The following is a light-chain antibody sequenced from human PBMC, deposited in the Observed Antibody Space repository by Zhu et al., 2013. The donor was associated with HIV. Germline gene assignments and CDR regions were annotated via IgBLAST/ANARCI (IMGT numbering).Light chain of an antibody. CDR2: DAS. Sequence: DIQMTQSPSSLSASVGDRVTITCRASQGINNYLAWYQQKPGRAPKLLIYDASNLETGVPSRFSGSGSGTDFTFTISSLQPEDIATYYCQQYDNPMCSFGQGTKLEIK. CDR1: QGINNY. CDR3: QQYDNPMCS. J-gene: IGKJ2*04. V-gene: IGKV1-33*01.